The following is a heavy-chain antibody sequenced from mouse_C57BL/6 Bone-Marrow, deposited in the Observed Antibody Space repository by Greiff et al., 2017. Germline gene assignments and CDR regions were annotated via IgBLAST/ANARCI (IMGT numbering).Heavy chain of an antibody. J-gene: IGHJ3*01. D-gene: IGHD2-2*01. Sequence: VMLVESGAELARPGASVKLSCKASGYTFTSYGISWVKQRTGQGLEWIGEIYPRSGNTYYNEKFKGKATLTADKSSSTAYMELRSLTSEDSAVYFCAREDGYAFAYWGQGTLVTVSA. CDR3: AREDGYAFAY. CDR2: IYPRSGNT. V-gene: IGHV1-81*01. CDR1: GYTFTSYG.